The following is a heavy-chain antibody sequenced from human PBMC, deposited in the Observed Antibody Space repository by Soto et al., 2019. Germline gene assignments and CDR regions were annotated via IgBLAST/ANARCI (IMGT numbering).Heavy chain of an antibody. CDR2: ISAYNGNT. D-gene: IGHD3-3*01. CDR3: ARLFWSGPNYYFDY. Sequence: QVQLVQSGPEVKKPGASVKVSCKASGYTFTSYGISWVRQAPGQGLEWMGWISAYNGNTNYAQKLQGRVTATTDISTRTAYMELRSLRSDDTAVYYCARLFWSGPNYYFDYWGQGTLVTVSS. J-gene: IGHJ4*02. V-gene: IGHV1-18*01. CDR1: GYTFTSYG.